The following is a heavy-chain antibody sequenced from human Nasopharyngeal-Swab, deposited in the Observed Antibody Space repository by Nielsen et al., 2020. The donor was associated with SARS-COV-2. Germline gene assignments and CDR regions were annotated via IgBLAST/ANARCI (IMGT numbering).Heavy chain of an antibody. Sequence: SETLSLTCTVSGGSINSGGYYWSWIRPHPGKGLEWIGYIYYSGSTFYNPSIESRVAMSVDTSKNQFSLNLSSVTAADAAVYYCASTAAAFDNWGQGTLVTVSS. CDR2: IYYSGST. CDR1: GGSINSGGYY. J-gene: IGHJ4*02. D-gene: IGHD6-25*01. V-gene: IGHV4-31*03. CDR3: ASTAAAFDN.